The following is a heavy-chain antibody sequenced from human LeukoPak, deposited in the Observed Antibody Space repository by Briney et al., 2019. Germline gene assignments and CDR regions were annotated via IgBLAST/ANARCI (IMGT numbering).Heavy chain of an antibody. Sequence: PGGSPRLSCAASGFTFSSYSMTWVRQAPGKGLEWVSSISSSSSYIYYADSVKGRFTISRDNAKNSLYLQMNSLRAEDTAVYYCARAQVPAASYNWFDPWGQGTLVTVSS. J-gene: IGHJ5*02. CDR1: GFTFSSYS. CDR3: ARAQVPAASYNWFDP. D-gene: IGHD2-2*01. CDR2: ISSSSSYI. V-gene: IGHV3-21*01.